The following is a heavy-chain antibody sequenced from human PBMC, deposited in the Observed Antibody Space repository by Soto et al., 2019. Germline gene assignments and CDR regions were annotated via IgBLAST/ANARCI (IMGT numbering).Heavy chain of an antibody. V-gene: IGHV1-3*05. CDR3: ARVSGYYLPDY. CDR2: INAGNGNT. Sequence: QVQLVQSGAEEKKPGASVKVSCKASGYTFTNYAMHWVRQAPGQRLERMGWINAGNGNTKYSQKFQGRVTITRDTSASTAYMELSSLRSEDTAVYYCARVSGYYLPDYWGQGTLVTFSS. D-gene: IGHD5-12*01. CDR1: GYTFTNYA. J-gene: IGHJ4*02.